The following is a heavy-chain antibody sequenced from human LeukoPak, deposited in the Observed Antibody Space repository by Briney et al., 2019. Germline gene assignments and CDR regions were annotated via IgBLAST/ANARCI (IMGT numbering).Heavy chain of an antibody. J-gene: IGHJ4*02. Sequence: PGGSLRLSCAASGFTFTSYAMSWVRQAPGKGLEWVSTFSGASSTSYSDAVKGRGTISRDNSKNKLYLQMNSLSPEHTPVYYCAKLKQWQPQRYFFEYWGQGALVTVAS. CDR2: FSGASST. D-gene: IGHD6-19*01. CDR3: AKLKQWQPQRYFFEY. V-gene: IGHV3-23*01. CDR1: GFTFTSYA.